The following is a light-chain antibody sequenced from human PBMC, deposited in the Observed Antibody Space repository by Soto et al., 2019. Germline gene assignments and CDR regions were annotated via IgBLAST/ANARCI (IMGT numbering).Light chain of an antibody. Sequence: DIQMTQSPSTLSVSVGDRATITCRASQSISNWLAWYQQKPGKAPNLLIYDASSLESGVPSRFSGSGSGTEFTLTISSLQPDDFATYYCQQYNSYSPETFGQGTKVDIK. J-gene: IGKJ1*01. CDR3: QQYNSYSPET. CDR2: DAS. V-gene: IGKV1-5*01. CDR1: QSISNW.